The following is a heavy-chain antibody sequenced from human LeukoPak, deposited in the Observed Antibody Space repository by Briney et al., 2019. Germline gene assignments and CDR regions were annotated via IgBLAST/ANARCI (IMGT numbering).Heavy chain of an antibody. CDR1: GFTFSSYD. CDR3: IRGGIQVSGIDAFDI. CDR2: IGIAGDT. D-gene: IGHD5/OR15-5a*01. J-gene: IGHJ3*02. Sequence: GGPLRLSCAASGFTFSSYDMHWVRQAPGRGLEWVGAIGIAGDTYYPDSVKGRFTISRENAKNSMYLQMNSLKDGDTAVYYCIRGGIQVSGIDAFDIWGQGTMVTVSS. V-gene: IGHV3-13*01.